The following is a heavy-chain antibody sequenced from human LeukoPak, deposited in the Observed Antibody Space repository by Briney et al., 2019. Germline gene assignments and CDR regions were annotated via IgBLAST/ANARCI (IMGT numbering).Heavy chain of an antibody. Sequence: GESLQISCKGSGYSFTNYWITWVRQMPGKGLEWMGRIDPSDSYTNYSPSLQGHVTISADKSITIAYLQWSSLKASDTAMYYCARTRGYSYGPPFDFWGQGTLVTVSS. V-gene: IGHV5-10-1*01. J-gene: IGHJ4*02. D-gene: IGHD5-18*01. CDR2: IDPSDSYT. CDR1: GYSFTNYW. CDR3: ARTRGYSYGPPFDF.